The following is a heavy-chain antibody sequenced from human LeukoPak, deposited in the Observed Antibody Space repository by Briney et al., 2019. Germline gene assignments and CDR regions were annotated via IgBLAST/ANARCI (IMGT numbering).Heavy chain of an antibody. V-gene: IGHV3-48*03. CDR1: AFTFSTYE. CDR2: ITFSGSTI. D-gene: IGHD5-24*01. Sequence: GGSLRLSCAASAFTFSTYEMNWVRQAPGKGLEWVSPITFSGSTIYYADSVKGRFTISRDNAKNSLYLQMNSLRAEDTAVYYCARKMATISRNFDYWGQGTLVTVSS. CDR3: ARKMATISRNFDY. J-gene: IGHJ4*02.